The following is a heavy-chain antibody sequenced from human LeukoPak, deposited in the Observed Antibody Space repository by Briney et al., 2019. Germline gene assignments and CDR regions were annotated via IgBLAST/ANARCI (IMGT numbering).Heavy chain of an antibody. Sequence: GGSLRLSCAASGFTFSTYWMHWVRQAPGKGLVWVSRIISDGSTNYADSVKGRFTISRDNANNTLSLQMNSLRPEDTGVYYCARAPSEIGGYYPEYFRHWGQGTLVTVSS. D-gene: IGHD3-22*01. CDR3: ARAPSEIGGYYPEYFRH. CDR1: GFTFSTYW. V-gene: IGHV3-74*01. CDR2: IISDGST. J-gene: IGHJ1*01.